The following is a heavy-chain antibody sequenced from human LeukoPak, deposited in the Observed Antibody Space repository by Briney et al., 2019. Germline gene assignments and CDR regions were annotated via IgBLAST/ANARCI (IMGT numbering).Heavy chain of an antibody. D-gene: IGHD3-10*01. CDR3: ARGGYYFGSGSHRWNWFDP. Sequence: ASLKSSCEAPRDSFTSDGISWVRQAPGQGLEWIWWISALDGDTKNAQNLQGRVTLTTDTSTTTAYMELRSLRSDDTAVYYCARGGYYFGSGSHRWNWFDPWGQGTLVTVSS. J-gene: IGHJ5*02. CDR1: RDSFTSDG. CDR2: ISALDGDT. V-gene: IGHV1-18*01.